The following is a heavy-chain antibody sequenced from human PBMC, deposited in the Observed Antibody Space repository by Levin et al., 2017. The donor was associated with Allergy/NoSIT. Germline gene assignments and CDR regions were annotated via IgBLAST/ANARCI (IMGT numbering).Heavy chain of an antibody. V-gene: IGHV4-59*01. CDR1: GDSFTTYY. Sequence: PSETLSLTCTVSGDSFTTYYWSWIRQPPGRGLEWIGYIRYDGNTNYNPSPKSRVTISLDTSKNEFSLNLRSVTAADTAVYFCAREYGGDWYFDLWGRGTLVTVSS. D-gene: IGHD2-21*01. J-gene: IGHJ2*01. CDR2: IRYDGNT. CDR3: AREYGGDWYFDL.